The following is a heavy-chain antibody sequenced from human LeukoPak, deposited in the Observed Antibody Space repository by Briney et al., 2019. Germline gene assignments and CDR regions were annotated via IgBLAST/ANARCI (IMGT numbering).Heavy chain of an antibody. CDR1: GDSISSGDYY. D-gene: IGHD3-10*01. V-gene: IGHV4-61*02. CDR3: ARSYYGSGSYREFDY. CDR2: ISSSGST. J-gene: IGHJ4*02. Sequence: SETLSLTCTVSGDSISSGDYYWSWIRQPAGKGLEWIGRISSSGSTNYNPSLKSRVTISVDTSKNQFSLRLSSVTAADTAVYYCARSYYGSGSYREFDYWGQGTLVTVSS.